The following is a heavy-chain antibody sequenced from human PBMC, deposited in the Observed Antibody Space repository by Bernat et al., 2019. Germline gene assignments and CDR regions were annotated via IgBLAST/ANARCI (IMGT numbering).Heavy chain of an antibody. CDR3: ARDGGNYWGWFDP. Sequence: VQLVESGGGLVQPGGSLRLSCAASGFTFSSYWMHWVRQAPGKGLVWVSRINSDGSSTSYADSVKGRFTISRDNAKNTVYLQMNSLRAEDTAVYYCARDGGNYWGWFDPWGQGTLVTVSS. CDR2: INSDGSST. CDR1: GFTFSSYW. J-gene: IGHJ5*02. V-gene: IGHV3-74*01. D-gene: IGHD1-26*01.